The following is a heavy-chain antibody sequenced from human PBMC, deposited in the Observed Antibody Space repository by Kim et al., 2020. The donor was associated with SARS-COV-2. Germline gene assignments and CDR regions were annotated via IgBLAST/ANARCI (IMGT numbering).Heavy chain of an antibody. D-gene: IGHD1-26*01. Sequence: YYADSVKGRFTISRDSHKNMLYLQMNSLGAEDTAVYYCARWDGRSYDYWGQGTLVTVSS. V-gene: IGHV3-53*01. J-gene: IGHJ4*02. CDR3: ARWDGRSYDY.